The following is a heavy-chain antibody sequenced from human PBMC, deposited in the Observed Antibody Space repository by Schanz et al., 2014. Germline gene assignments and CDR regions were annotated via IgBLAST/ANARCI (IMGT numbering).Heavy chain of an antibody. CDR3: AKDMHKDYGGKPQAFDI. CDR2: ISGNGGST. J-gene: IGHJ3*02. Sequence: EVQLLESGGDLVQPGWSLRLSCAASGFTFNSYAMSWVRQAPGKGLEWVSAISGNGGSTYFADSVKGRFTISRDNSDNTLFLQMNSLRAEDTAVYYCAKDMHKDYGGKPQAFDIWGQGTMVTVSS. V-gene: IGHV3-23*01. D-gene: IGHD4-17*01. CDR1: GFTFNSYA.